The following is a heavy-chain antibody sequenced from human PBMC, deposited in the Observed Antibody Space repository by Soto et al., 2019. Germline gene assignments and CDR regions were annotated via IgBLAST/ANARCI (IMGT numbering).Heavy chain of an antibody. CDR3: AQAHGWLKDRFDN. V-gene: IGHV3-9*01. J-gene: IGHJ4*01. D-gene: IGHD6-19*01. CDR2: INWNSVYK. Sequence: GGSLRLSCAASGFTFDNFAMHWVRQVPGKGLEWVSGINWNSVYKGYSDSVKGRFTISRDNDKNSLYLQMNSLRPEDTALYYCAQAHGWLKDRFDNWVHGTLVTVSS. CDR1: GFTFDNFA.